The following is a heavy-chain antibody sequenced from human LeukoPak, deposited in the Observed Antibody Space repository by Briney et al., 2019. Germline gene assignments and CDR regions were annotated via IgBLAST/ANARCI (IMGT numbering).Heavy chain of an antibody. V-gene: IGHV4-4*07. CDR1: GGSISSYY. CDR2: INRSGST. J-gene: IGHJ4*02. Sequence: SETLSLTCTVSGGSISSYYWNWIRQPAGKRLEWIGRINRSGSTNYNPSLKSRVTMSIDTSKNQFSLKLSSVTAADTAVYYCAAQETYSSAGFDYWGQGTLVTVSS. CDR3: AAQETYSSAGFDY. D-gene: IGHD6-25*01.